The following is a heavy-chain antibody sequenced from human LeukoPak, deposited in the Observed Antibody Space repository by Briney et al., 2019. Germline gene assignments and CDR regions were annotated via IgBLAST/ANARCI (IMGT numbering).Heavy chain of an antibody. D-gene: IGHD6-25*01. CDR1: GFTFSDYY. CDR2: ISSSGSTI. V-gene: IGHV3-11*01. J-gene: IGHJ5*02. CDR3: ARSAAVLIDEGVNWFDP. Sequence: KPGGSLRLSCAASGFTFSDYYMSWIRQAPGKGLEWVSYISSSGSTIYYADSVKGRFTISRDNAKNSLYLQMNSLRAEDTAVYYCARSAAVLIDEGVNWFDPWGQGTLVTVSS.